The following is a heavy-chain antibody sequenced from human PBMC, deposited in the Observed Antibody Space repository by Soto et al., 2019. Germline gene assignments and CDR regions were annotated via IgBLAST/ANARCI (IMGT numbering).Heavy chain of an antibody. CDR3: AKDWRYTYDTEAFDI. D-gene: IGHD5-18*01. Sequence: QVQLVESGGGVVQPGRSLRLSCAASRFSFSTYGMHWVRQPPGKGLEWVAVISYDGSEKYYADSVKGRFTISRDNSKNTLYLQMDSLRTEDTAVYFCAKDWRYTYDTEAFDIWGQGTMVTVSS. CDR1: RFSFSTYG. J-gene: IGHJ3*02. V-gene: IGHV3-30*18. CDR2: ISYDGSEK.